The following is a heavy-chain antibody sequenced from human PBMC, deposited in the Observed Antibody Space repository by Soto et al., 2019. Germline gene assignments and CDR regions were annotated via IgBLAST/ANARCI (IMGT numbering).Heavy chain of an antibody. CDR2: ISGSGGTT. CDR1: GFTFSSYA. D-gene: IGHD5-18*01. J-gene: IGHJ5*02. CDR3: AKVMVKNWFDP. V-gene: IGHV3-23*01. Sequence: PGGSLRLSCAASGFTFSSYAMNWVRQAPGKGLEWVSAISGSGGTTNYADSVKGRFTISRDNSKNTLYLQMSSLRAEDTAVYYCAKVMVKNWFDPWGQGTLVTVSS.